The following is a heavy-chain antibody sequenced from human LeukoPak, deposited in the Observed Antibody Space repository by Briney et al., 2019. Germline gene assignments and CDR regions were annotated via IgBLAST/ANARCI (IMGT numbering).Heavy chain of an antibody. CDR3: ARMRGYCSSTSCDRDAFDI. V-gene: IGHV2-26*01. J-gene: IGHJ3*02. Sequence: SGPTLFYPTSTLTLTCTVSGFSLRNARMGVSWIRQPPGKALEWLSHIFSNDEKSYSTSLKSRLTISKDTSKSQVVLTMTNMDPVDTATYYCARMRGYCSSTSCDRDAFDIWGQGTMVTVSS. CDR1: GFSLRNARMG. D-gene: IGHD2-2*01. CDR2: IFSNDEK.